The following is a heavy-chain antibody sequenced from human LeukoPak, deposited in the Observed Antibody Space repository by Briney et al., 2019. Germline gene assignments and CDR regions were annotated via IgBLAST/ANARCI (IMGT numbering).Heavy chain of an antibody. D-gene: IGHD2-21*02. J-gene: IGHJ4*02. CDR3: ARLGTAPFDY. Sequence: SETLSLTCTVSGGSISSYYWSWIRQPPGKGLEWIGYISYTGTTYYNPSLKSRVTISEDTSKNLFSLKLNSVTAADTALYYCARLGTAPFDYWGQGTLVTVSS. V-gene: IGHV4-59*08. CDR2: ISYTGTT. CDR1: GGSISSYY.